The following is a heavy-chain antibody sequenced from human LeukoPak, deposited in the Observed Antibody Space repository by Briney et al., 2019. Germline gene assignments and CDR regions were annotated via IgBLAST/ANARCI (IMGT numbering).Heavy chain of an antibody. D-gene: IGHD5-18*01. V-gene: IGHV3-48*03. CDR3: ARAVSYGYYFDY. CDR1: GFTFSSYE. CDR2: ISSSGSTI. J-gene: IGHJ4*02. Sequence: GGSLRLSCAASGFTFSSYEMNWVRQAPGKGLKWVSYISSSGSTIYYADSVKGRFTISKDNAKNSLYLQMNSLRAEDTAVYYCARAVSYGYYFDYWGQGTLVTVSS.